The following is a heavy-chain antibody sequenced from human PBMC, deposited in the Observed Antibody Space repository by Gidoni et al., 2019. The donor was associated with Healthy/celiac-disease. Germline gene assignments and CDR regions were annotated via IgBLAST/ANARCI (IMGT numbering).Heavy chain of an antibody. J-gene: IGHJ5*02. Sequence: QEQLQQWGAGLLKPSETLSLTGAAEGGSFSGYSWSWLGQPPGKGLELIGEINHSGSTNSNPSLQSRVTISVDTSKNQFSLQLSSVTAADTAVYYCARGLNYDILTGYYQYTLFDPWGQGTLVTVSS. CDR2: INHSGST. CDR3: ARGLNYDILTGYYQYTLFDP. V-gene: IGHV4-34*01. CDR1: GGSFSGYS. D-gene: IGHD3-9*01.